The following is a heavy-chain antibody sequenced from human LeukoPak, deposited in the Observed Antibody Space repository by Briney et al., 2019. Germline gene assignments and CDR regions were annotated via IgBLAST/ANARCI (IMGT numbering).Heavy chain of an antibody. Sequence: GGSLRLSCAASGFTFDDYAMHWVRQTPGKGLEWVSTINWISGHIDYADSVRGRFTISRDNAKNSLYLQMNSLRAEDSALYYCTKDMMSGDGDYVFDYWGRGTLVTVSS. CDR2: INWISGHI. J-gene: IGHJ4*02. D-gene: IGHD4-17*01. CDR3: TKDMMSGDGDYVFDY. V-gene: IGHV3-9*01. CDR1: GFTFDDYA.